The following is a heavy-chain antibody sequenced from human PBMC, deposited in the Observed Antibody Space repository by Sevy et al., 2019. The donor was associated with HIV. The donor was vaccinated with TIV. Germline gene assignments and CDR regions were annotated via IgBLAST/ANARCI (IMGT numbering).Heavy chain of an antibody. V-gene: IGHV3-11*04. CDR3: ARVPGAVIAAGPYHFDY. CDR1: VFTFSDYY. Sequence: GGSLRLSCAASVFTFSDYYMSWIRQAPGKGLEWVSYISSSGSTIYYADSVKGRFTISRDNAKNTLYLQMNSPRPEDTAVYYCARVPGAVIAAGPYHFDYWGQGTLVTVSS. CDR2: ISSSGSTI. J-gene: IGHJ4*02. D-gene: IGHD6-13*01.